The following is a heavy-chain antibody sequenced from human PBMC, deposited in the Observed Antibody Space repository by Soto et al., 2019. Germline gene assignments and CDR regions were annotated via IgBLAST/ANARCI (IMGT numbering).Heavy chain of an antibody. CDR1: GFTFSSYT. J-gene: IGHJ4*02. Sequence: EVQLLESGGGLVQPGGSLRLSCAASGFTFSSYTMSWVRQAPGKGLEWVSAISGSGGSTYYADSVKGRFTISRDNSKNTLYLQMNSLRDEDTAVYYCENYGDYNGYWGQGTLVTVSS. V-gene: IGHV3-23*01. D-gene: IGHD4-17*01. CDR3: ENYGDYNGY. CDR2: ISGSGGST.